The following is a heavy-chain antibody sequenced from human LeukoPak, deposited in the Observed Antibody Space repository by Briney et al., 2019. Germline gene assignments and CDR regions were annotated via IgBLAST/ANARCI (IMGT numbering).Heavy chain of an antibody. J-gene: IGHJ5*02. CDR3: ASGSAWIQLWPALDP. Sequence: GASVKVSCKASGYTFIRYGISWVRQAPGQGLEWMGWMNPNSGNTGYAQKFQGRDTLTRNTSISTAYMELSSLRSEDTAVYYCASGSAWIQLWPALDPWGQGTLVTVSS. CDR2: MNPNSGNT. D-gene: IGHD5-18*01. CDR1: GYTFIRYG. V-gene: IGHV1-8*03.